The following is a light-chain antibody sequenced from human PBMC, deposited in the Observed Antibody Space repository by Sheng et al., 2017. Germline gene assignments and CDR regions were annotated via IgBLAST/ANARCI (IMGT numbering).Light chain of an antibody. CDR3: LQNGAFPYS. V-gene: IGKV1-17*03. J-gene: IGKJ2*03. CDR1: RGIGTQ. CDR2: AAS. Sequence: DIQMTQSPSAMSASVGDRVTFTCRASRGIGTQLIWFQQKPGKVPKRRIYAASTLQSGVPSRFSGSGSGTEFTLTISSLQPDDFATYQCLQNGAFPYSFGQGTKLEI.